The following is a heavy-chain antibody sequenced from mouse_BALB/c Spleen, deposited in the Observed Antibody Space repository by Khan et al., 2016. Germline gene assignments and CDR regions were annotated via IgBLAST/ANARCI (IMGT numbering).Heavy chain of an antibody. CDR2: IWGGGST. D-gene: IGHD2-13*01. CDR1: GFSLTDYG. V-gene: IGHV2-6-5*01. CDR3: AKHMGTYYAMDY. J-gene: IGHJ4*01. Sequence: QVQLKQSGPGLVAPSQSLSITCTVSGFSLTDYGVSWIRQPPGKGLEWLGVIWGGGSTYYISPLKSRLSISKDNSKSQVFLKMNSLQTDDTAMYYGAKHMGTYYAMDYWGQGTSVTVSS.